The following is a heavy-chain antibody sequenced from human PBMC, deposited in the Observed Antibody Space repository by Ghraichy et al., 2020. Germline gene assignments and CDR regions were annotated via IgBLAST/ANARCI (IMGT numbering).Heavy chain of an antibody. CDR2: IIPIFGTA. CDR1: GGTFSSYA. Sequence: SVKVSCKASGGTFSSYAISWVRQAPGQGLEWMGGIIPIFGTANYAQKFQGRVTITADESTSTAYMELSSLRSEDTAVYYCARDRGYDGFYYYGMDVWGQGTTVTVSS. V-gene: IGHV1-69*13. CDR3: ARDRGYDGFYYYGMDV. J-gene: IGHJ6*02. D-gene: IGHD5-12*01.